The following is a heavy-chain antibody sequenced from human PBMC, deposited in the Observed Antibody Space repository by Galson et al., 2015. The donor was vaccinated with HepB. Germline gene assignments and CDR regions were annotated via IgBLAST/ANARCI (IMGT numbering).Heavy chain of an antibody. CDR2: IVPIAGIT. J-gene: IGHJ4*02. CDR1: GDTFKIYV. V-gene: IGHV1-69*04. CDR3: ARGAGDEGGYFNY. D-gene: IGHD3-16*01. Sequence: SVKVSCKASGDTFKIYVFNWVRQAPGQGLEWMGRIVPIAGITNYARRFQGRVTFTADKSTAIAYMELSSLTFDDTAVYYCARGAGDEGGYFNYWGQGTLVTVSS.